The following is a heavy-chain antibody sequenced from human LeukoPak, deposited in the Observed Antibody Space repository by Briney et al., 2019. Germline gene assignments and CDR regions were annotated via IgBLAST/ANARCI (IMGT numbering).Heavy chain of an antibody. CDR3: ATAMAPVGDSTSTRGYYYYYYMDV. D-gene: IGHD5-18*01. CDR2: IIPILGIA. J-gene: IGHJ6*03. V-gene: IGHV1-69*02. Sequence: SVKVSCKASGGTFSSYTISWVRQAPGQGLEWMGRIIPILGIANYAQKFQGRVTITADKSTSTAYMELSSLRSEDTAVYYCATAMAPVGDSTSTRGYYYYYYMDVWGKGTTVTVSS. CDR1: GGTFSSYT.